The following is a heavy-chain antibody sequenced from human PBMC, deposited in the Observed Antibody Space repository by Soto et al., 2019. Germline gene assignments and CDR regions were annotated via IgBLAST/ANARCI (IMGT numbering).Heavy chain of an antibody. V-gene: IGHV3-15*07. J-gene: IGHJ6*02. Sequence: EVQLVDSGGGLVKPGGSLRLSCEASGFSVSNAWMNWVRQAPGKGLEWVGRIKTRAEGETTNYAAPVKGRFTISRDDSKNTLYLQMNSLKTEDTAVYYCTTGSVEGFWGQGTTVTVSS. D-gene: IGHD2-15*01. CDR3: TTGSVEGF. CDR1: GFSVSNAW. CDR2: IKTRAEGETT.